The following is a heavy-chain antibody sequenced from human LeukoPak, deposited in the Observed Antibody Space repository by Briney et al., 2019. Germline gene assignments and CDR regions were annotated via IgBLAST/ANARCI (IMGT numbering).Heavy chain of an antibody. CDR2: INTNTGNP. D-gene: IGHD3-10*01. CDR3: ARARRSGAITMIRGVRDRGWFDS. V-gene: IGHV7-4-1*02. Sequence: ASVKVSCKASGYIFDIYAMIWVRQAPGQGLEFMGWINTNTGNPTYAQGFTGRFVFSLDTSVSTAYLQIRSLKAEDTAVYYCARARRSGAITMIRGVRDRGWFDSWGQGTLVTVSS. CDR1: GYIFDIYA. J-gene: IGHJ5*01.